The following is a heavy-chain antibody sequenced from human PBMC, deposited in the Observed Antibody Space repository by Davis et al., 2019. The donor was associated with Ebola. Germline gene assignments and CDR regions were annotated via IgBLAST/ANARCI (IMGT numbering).Heavy chain of an antibody. Sequence: ASVKVSCKASGYTFSSHAMHWVRQAPGQRLEWMGWINAGNGNTKYSQKFQGRVTITRDTSASTAHMELSSLRSEDTAVYYCAREPYSDYVYGMDVWGQGTTVNVSS. D-gene: IGHD4-11*01. CDR2: INAGNGNT. CDR1: GYTFSSHA. V-gene: IGHV1-3*01. J-gene: IGHJ6*02. CDR3: AREPYSDYVYGMDV.